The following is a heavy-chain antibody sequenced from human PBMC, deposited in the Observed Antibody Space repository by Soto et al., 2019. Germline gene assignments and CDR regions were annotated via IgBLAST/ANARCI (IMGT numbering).Heavy chain of an antibody. J-gene: IGHJ4*02. CDR3: ARDPPPGIAVAGTDY. D-gene: IGHD6-19*01. Sequence: SVKVSCKASGGTFSSYAISWVRQAPGQGLEWMGGIIPIFGTANYAQKFQGRVTITADESTSTAYMELSSLRSEDTAAYYCARDPPPGIAVAGTDYWGQGTLVTVSS. CDR2: IIPIFGTA. CDR1: GGTFSSYA. V-gene: IGHV1-69*13.